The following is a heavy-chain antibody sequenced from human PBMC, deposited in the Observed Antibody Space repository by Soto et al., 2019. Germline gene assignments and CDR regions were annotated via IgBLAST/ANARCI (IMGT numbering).Heavy chain of an antibody. CDR1: GYSFASQW. V-gene: IGHV5-10-1*01. CDR3: ATQGLTTYYFGY. J-gene: IGHJ4*02. CDR2: IDLSESYT. Sequence: GESLKISCKVSGYSFASQWISWVRQVLGKGQEWMGRIDLSESYTTYNPSFQGHVTFSADKSITTAYLQWRSLEASDTAIYYCATQGLTTYYFGYWGQGTLVTVSS.